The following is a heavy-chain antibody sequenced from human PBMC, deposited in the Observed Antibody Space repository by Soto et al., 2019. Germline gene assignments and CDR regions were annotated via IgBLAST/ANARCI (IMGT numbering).Heavy chain of an antibody. Sequence: ASVKVSCKASGYTFTSYYMRWVRQAPGQGLEWMGIINPSGGSTSYAQKFQGRVTMTRDTSTSTVYMELSSLRSEDTAVYYCASESSGYGDTDAFDIWGQGTMVTVSS. J-gene: IGHJ3*02. CDR1: GYTFTSYY. V-gene: IGHV1-46*03. D-gene: IGHD5-12*01. CDR2: INPSGGST. CDR3: ASESSGYGDTDAFDI.